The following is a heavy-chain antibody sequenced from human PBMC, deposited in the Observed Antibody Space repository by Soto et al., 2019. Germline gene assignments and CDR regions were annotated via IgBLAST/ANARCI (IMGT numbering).Heavy chain of an antibody. CDR1: GFTFNTYT. Sequence: EVQLAESGGGLVKPGGSLRLSCAASGFTFNTYTMNWVRQAPGKGLEWVSSISSRSSYIYYADSVKGRFTISRDDARNSLYLQMSGLRVEDTAVYYCAREEVSRPNTYHGLDVWGQGTTVTVSS. V-gene: IGHV3-21*01. CDR3: AREEVSRPNTYHGLDV. J-gene: IGHJ6*02. CDR2: ISSRSSYI.